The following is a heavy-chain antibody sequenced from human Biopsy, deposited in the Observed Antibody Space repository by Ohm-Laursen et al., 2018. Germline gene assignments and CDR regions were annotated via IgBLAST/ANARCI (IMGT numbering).Heavy chain of an antibody. Sequence: ASVKVSCKASGYTFTNYGISWVRQAPGQGLEWMGWISPYNGDTDYAQKLQGRVTMTTDTSTSTAYMDLRSLRSEDTAVYYCARDRWPHVTLLGLVVFDFWGQGTLVIVSS. V-gene: IGHV1-18*01. D-gene: IGHD3-3*01. CDR2: ISPYNGDT. J-gene: IGHJ4*02. CDR1: GYTFTNYG. CDR3: ARDRWPHVTLLGLVVFDF.